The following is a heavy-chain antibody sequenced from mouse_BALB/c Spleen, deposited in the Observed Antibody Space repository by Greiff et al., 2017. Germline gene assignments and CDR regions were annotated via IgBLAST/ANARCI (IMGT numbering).Heavy chain of an antibody. CDR3: ARQGSTMITTRFAY. CDR2: ISSGGGST. D-gene: IGHD2-4*01. J-gene: IGHJ3*01. CDR1: GFAFSSYD. Sequence: EVHLVESGGGLVKPGGSLKLSCAASGFAFSSYDMSWVRQTPEKRLEWVAYISSGGGSTYYPDTVKGRFTISGDNAKNTLYLQMSSLKSEDTAMDYCARQGSTMITTRFAYWGQGTLVTVSA. V-gene: IGHV5-12-1*01.